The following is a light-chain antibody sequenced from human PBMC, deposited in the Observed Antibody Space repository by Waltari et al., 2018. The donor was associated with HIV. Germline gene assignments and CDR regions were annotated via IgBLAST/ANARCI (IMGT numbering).Light chain of an antibody. CDR3: QQYGRSPIT. V-gene: IGKV3-20*01. CDR2: GAS. CDR1: QSISASQ. Sequence: IVLTPSPDTLSVSPGQSATLSCRASQSISASQLAWYQQKPGQAPRLVIYGASTRATGIPDRFSGSGSGTDFALTISRLEPEDSAVFYCQQYGRSPITFGLGTRLEIK. J-gene: IGKJ5*01.